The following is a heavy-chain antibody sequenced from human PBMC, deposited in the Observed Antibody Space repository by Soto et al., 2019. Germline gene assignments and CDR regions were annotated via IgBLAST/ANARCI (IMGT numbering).Heavy chain of an antibody. CDR1: GFTFDDYA. CDR3: AKDSEGYGDFLIDY. J-gene: IGHJ4*02. V-gene: IGHV3-9*01. D-gene: IGHD4-17*01. Sequence: EVQLVESGGGLVQPGRSLRLSCAASGFTFDDYAMHWVRQAPGKGLEWVSGISWNSGSIGYADSVKGRFTISRDNAKNSLYLQMNSLRAEDTALYYCAKDSEGYGDFLIDYWGQGTLVTVSS. CDR2: ISWNSGSI.